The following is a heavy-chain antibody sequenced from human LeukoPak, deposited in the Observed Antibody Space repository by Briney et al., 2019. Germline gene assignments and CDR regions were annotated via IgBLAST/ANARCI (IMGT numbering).Heavy chain of an antibody. CDR3: ARGDLEWEPDPNWFDP. CDR1: GYTFTSYG. D-gene: IGHD1-26*01. CDR2: ISAYNGNT. J-gene: IGHJ5*02. V-gene: IGHV1-18*01. Sequence: ASVKVSCKASGYTFTSYGISWVRQAPGQGLEWMGWISAYNGNTNYAQKLQGRVTMTTDTSTRTAYMELRSLRSDDTAVYYCARGDLEWEPDPNWFDPWGQGTLVTVSS.